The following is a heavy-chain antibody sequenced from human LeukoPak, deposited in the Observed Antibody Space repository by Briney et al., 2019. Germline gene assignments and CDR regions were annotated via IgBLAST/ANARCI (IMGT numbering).Heavy chain of an antibody. D-gene: IGHD3-22*01. CDR2: ISGSGGST. J-gene: IGHJ4*02. CDR3: AIQRRITMIVVVITTTGYFDY. V-gene: IGHV3-23*01. CDR1: GFTFSDYY. Sequence: PGGSLRLSCAASGFTFSDYYMSWVRQAPGKGLEWVSAISGSGGSTYYADSVKGRFTISRDNSKNTLYLQMNSLRAEDTAVYYCAIQRRITMIVVVITTTGYFDYWGQGTLVTVSS.